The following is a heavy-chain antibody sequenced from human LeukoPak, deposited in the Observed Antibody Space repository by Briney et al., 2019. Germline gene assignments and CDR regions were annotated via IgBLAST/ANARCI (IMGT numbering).Heavy chain of an antibody. CDR1: GFNFSTYW. J-gene: IGHJ4*02. Sequence: GGSLRLSCAVSGFNFSTYWIHWVRQAPGKGLVWVSLINTDGSATTYGDSAKGRFTVSRDNDKNSLFLEMNSLRGEDTAVYYSARGTAATAGIYYWGQGTLVTVSS. CDR3: ARGTAATAGIYY. V-gene: IGHV3-74*01. CDR2: INTDGSAT. D-gene: IGHD6-13*01.